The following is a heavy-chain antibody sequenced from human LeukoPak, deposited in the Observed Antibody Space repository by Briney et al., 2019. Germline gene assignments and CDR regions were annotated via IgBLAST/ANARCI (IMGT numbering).Heavy chain of an antibody. CDR1: GFTFSNFW. Sequence: GGSLRLSCAASGFTFSNFWMHWVRQAPGKGLVWVALIYGDGSFTRYADSVKGRFTISKDNAKNSLYLQMNSLRAEDTALYHCARNNGMDVWGQGTTVIVSS. CDR2: IYGDGSFT. CDR3: ARNNGMDV. V-gene: IGHV3-74*01. J-gene: IGHJ6*02.